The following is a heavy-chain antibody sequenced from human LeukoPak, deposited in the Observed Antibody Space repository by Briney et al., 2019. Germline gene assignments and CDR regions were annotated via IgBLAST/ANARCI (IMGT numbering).Heavy chain of an antibody. J-gene: IGHJ4*02. CDR2: IYYSGST. CDR3: ARGRGYGPYFDY. CDR1: GFIVSSHY. V-gene: IGHV4-59*08. D-gene: IGHD4-17*01. Sequence: GSLRLSCAASGFIVSSHYMSWIRQPPGKGLEWIGYIYYSGSTNYNPSLKSRVTISVDTPKNQFSLKLSSVTAADTAVYYCARGRGYGPYFDYWGQGTLVTVSS.